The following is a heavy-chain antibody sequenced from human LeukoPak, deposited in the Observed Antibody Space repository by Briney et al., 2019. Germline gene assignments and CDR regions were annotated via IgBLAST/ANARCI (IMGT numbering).Heavy chain of an antibody. V-gene: IGHV4-59*11. CDR1: GGSMRSHY. J-gene: IGHJ2*01. Sequence: SETLSLTCTVSGGSMRSHYWNWIRQPPGTGLEWIGYISYTGSTNYNPSLKSRVTISVDTSKNQFSLKLSSVTAADTAVYYCARGGLPGWFDLWGRGTLVTVSS. CDR3: ARGGLPGWFDL. CDR2: ISYTGST. D-gene: IGHD5-18*01.